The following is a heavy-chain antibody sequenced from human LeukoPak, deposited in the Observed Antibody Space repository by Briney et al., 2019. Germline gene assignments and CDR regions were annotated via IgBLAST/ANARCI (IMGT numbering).Heavy chain of an antibody. CDR2: IRSKANSYAT. D-gene: IGHD3-22*01. CDR1: GFTFSGSA. CDR3: TRDNYYDSSGSGTNY. V-gene: IGHV3-73*01. J-gene: IGHJ4*02. Sequence: GGSLRLSCAASGFTFSGSAMHWVRQASGKGLEWVGRIRSKANSYATAYAASVKGRFTISRDDSKNTAYLQMNSLKTEDTAVYYCTRDNYYDSSGSGTNYWGQGTLVTVSS.